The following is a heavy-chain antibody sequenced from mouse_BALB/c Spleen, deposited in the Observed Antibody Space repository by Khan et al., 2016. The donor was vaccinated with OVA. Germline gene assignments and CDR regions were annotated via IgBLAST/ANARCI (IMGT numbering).Heavy chain of an antibody. J-gene: IGHJ2*01. CDR1: GYSFNGYF. V-gene: IGHV1-20*02. CDR2: INPHIGET. CDR3: TRIYRSDFDY. Sequence: EVKLQESGPELVRPGASVKISCKASGYSFNGYFMNWVMQSHGKSLEWIGRINPHIGETFYNQRFKDKATLTVDESSSTAHMELRSLASEDSAVYYCTRIYRSDFDYWGQGTTLTVSS. D-gene: IGHD1-1*01.